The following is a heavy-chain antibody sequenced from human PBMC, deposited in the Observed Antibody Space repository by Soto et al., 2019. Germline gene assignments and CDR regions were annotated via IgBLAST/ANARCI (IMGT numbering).Heavy chain of an antibody. J-gene: IGHJ6*02. CDR1: GFTFSSYG. D-gene: IGHD2-2*01. CDR3: ARDYVGAYCSSTSCYSDYYYGMDV. Sequence: PGGSLRLSCAASGFTFSSYGMNWVRQAPGKGLEWVSYISSSSSTIYYADSVKGRFTISRDNAKNSLYLQMNSLRAEDTAVYYCARDYVGAYCSSTSCYSDYYYGMDVWGQGTTVTVSS. CDR2: ISSSSSTI. V-gene: IGHV3-48*01.